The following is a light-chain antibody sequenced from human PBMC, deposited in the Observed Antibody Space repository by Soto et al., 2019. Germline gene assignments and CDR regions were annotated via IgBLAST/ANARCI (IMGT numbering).Light chain of an antibody. V-gene: IGKV3-20*01. CDR2: GAS. Sequence: EIALTQSPGTLSLSPGERATLSCRASQSVSSSYLAWYQQKPGQAPRLLIYGASSRATGIPDRFSGSGSGTDFTFTISRLEPEDFAVYYCQQYGSSPATFGQGTKVDI. CDR1: QSVSSSY. CDR3: QQYGSSPAT. J-gene: IGKJ1*01.